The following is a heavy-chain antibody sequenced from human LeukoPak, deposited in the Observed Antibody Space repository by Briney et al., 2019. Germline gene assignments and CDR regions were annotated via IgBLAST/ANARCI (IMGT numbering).Heavy chain of an antibody. V-gene: IGHV4-30-4*08. Sequence: LRLSCAASGFTFSSYAMSWIRQPPGKGLEWIGYIYYSGSTYYNPSLKSRVTISVDTSKNQFSLKLSSVTAADTAVYYCARENYYDSSGTYWGQGTLVTVSS. D-gene: IGHD3-22*01. J-gene: IGHJ4*02. CDR1: GFTFSSYA. CDR2: IYYSGST. CDR3: ARENYYDSSGTY.